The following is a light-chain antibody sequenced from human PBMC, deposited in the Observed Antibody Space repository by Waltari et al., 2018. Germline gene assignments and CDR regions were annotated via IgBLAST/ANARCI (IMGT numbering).Light chain of an antibody. CDR1: QSVSSRD. CDR2: GLS. V-gene: IGKV3-20*01. J-gene: IGKJ2*01. CDR3: QQYGSSRT. Sequence: EIVLTQSPGTLSLSPGERATLSCSASQSVSSRDLAWYQQKPGQAPRLLINGLSSRATGIPDRFSGSGSGTDFTLTISRLEPEDFAVYYCQQYGSSRTFGQGTKLEIK.